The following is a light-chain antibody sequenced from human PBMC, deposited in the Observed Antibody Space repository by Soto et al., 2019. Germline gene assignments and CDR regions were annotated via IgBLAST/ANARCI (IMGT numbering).Light chain of an antibody. CDR3: QHYTSYSEA. V-gene: IGKV1-5*03. Sequence: DIQMTQSPCTLSVSVGGGFTITFLASQTISSWLAWYQQKPWKAPKLLIYKASTLKSGVPSRFSGSGSGTEFTLTISSLQPDDFATYYCQHYTSYSEAFGQGTKVDI. CDR2: KAS. CDR1: QTISSW. J-gene: IGKJ1*01.